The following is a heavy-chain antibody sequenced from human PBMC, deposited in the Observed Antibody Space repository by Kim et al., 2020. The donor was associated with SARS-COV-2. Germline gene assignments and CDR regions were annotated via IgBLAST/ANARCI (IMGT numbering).Heavy chain of an antibody. D-gene: IGHD3-10*01. CDR2: IYYSGST. Sequence: SETLSLTCTVSGGSISSGGYYWSWIRQHPGKGLEWIGYIYYSGSTYYNPSLKSRVTITVDTSKNQFSLKLSSVTAADTAVYYCAREDSGSLFDYWGQGTLLTVSS. CDR3: AREDSGSLFDY. V-gene: IGHV4-31*03. CDR1: GGSISSGGYY. J-gene: IGHJ4*02.